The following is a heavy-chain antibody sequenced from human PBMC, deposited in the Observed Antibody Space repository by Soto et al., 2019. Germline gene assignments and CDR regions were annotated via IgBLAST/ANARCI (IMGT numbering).Heavy chain of an antibody. CDR1: GFTFSSYA. CDR3: AKDYGSGSYGGMDV. V-gene: IGHV3-23*01. D-gene: IGHD3-10*01. J-gene: IGHJ6*02. Sequence: GGSLRLSCAASGFTFSSYAMSWVRQAPGKGLEWVSAISGSGGSTYYADSVKGRFTISRDNSKNTLYLQMNSLRAEDTAVYYCAKDYGSGSYGGMDVWGQGTTVTVSS. CDR2: ISGSGGST.